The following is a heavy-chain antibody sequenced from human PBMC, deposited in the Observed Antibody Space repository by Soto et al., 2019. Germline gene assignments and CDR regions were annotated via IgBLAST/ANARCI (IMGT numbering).Heavy chain of an antibody. V-gene: IGHV3-73*01. D-gene: IGHD3-22*01. CDR1: GFTFSGSA. CDR2: IRSKANSYAT. CDR3: TRLDHDSSGYRVGDY. J-gene: IGHJ4*02. Sequence: PGGSLRLSCAASGFTFSGSAMHWVRQASGKGLEWVGRIRSKANSYATAYAASVKGRLTISRDDSKNTAYLQMNSLKTEDTAVYYCTRLDHDSSGYRVGDYWGQGTLVTSPQ.